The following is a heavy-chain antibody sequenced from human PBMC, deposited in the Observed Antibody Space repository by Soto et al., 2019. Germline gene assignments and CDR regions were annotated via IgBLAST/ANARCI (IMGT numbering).Heavy chain of an antibody. J-gene: IGHJ6*02. CDR1: GFTFDDYA. CDR2: ISWNSGSI. CDR3: ATGGYYGSGSYYNSPAYYYYGMDV. V-gene: IGHV3-9*01. D-gene: IGHD3-10*01. Sequence: GGSLRLSCAASGFTFDDYAMHWVRQAPGKGLEWVSGISWNSGSIGYADSVKGRFTISRDNAKNSLYLQMNSLRAEDTALYYCATGGYYGSGSYYNSPAYYYYGMDVWGQGTTVTVSS.